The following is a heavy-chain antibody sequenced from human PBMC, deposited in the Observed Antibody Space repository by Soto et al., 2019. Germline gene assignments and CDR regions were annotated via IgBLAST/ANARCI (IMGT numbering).Heavy chain of an antibody. D-gene: IGHD4-17*01. CDR1: GFSFSKYA. CDR3: ARGGAYGDYRSDF. Sequence: EVQVLESGGGLVQPGGSLRLSCAASGFSFSKYAMNWVRQAPGKGLEWVSGISGSGGFTYYTESVKGRFTISRDNSKNTLYLQLNSLRAEDTAVYYCARGGAYGDYRSDFWGQGTLVTVSS. V-gene: IGHV3-23*01. J-gene: IGHJ4*02. CDR2: ISGSGGFT.